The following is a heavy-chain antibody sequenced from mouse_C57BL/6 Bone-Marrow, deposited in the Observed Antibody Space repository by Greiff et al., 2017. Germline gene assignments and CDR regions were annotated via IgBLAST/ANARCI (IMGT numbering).Heavy chain of an antibody. CDR3: ARAPQFITTVVGYFDY. CDR2: IYPGDGDT. CDR1: GYAFSSYW. V-gene: IGHV1-80*01. Sequence: VKLMESGAELVKPGASVKISCKASGYAFSSYWMNWVKQRPGKGLEWIGQIYPGDGDTNYNGKFKGKATLTADKSSSTAYMQLSSLTSEDSAVYFCARAPQFITTVVGYFDYWGQGTTLTVSS. D-gene: IGHD1-1*01. J-gene: IGHJ2*01.